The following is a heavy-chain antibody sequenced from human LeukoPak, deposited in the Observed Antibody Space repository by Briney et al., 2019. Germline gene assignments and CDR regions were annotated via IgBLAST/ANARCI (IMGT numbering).Heavy chain of an antibody. D-gene: IGHD4-17*01. Sequence: QSGGSLRLSCAASGFIVSSNYMSWVRQAPGKGLEWVSVFYTGGTTDYANSVRGRFTISRDNSKNTLYLQMNSLRAEDTAVYYCARESYGDPFDYWGQGTLVTVSS. V-gene: IGHV3-53*01. CDR3: ARESYGDPFDY. J-gene: IGHJ4*02. CDR2: FYTGGTT. CDR1: GFIVSSNY.